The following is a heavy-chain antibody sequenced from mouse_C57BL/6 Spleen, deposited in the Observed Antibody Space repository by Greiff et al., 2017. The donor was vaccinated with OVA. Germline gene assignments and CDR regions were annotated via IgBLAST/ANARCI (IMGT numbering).Heavy chain of an antibody. V-gene: IGHV2-2*01. J-gene: IGHJ2*01. CDR3: ARTHYFGKDYFDY. CDR1: GFSLTSYG. D-gene: IGHD1-1*01. Sequence: VQRVESGPGLVQPSQSLSITCTVSGFSLTSYGVHWVRQSPGKGLEWLGVIWSGGSTDYNAAFISRLSISKDNSKSQVFFKMNSLQADDTAIYYCARTHYFGKDYFDYWGQGTTLTVSS. CDR2: IWSGGST.